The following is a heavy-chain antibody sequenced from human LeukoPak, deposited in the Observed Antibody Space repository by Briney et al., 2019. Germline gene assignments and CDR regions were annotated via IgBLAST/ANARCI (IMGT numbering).Heavy chain of an antibody. J-gene: IGHJ4*02. CDR1: GFTLSKYW. V-gene: IGHV3-74*01. CDR3: ATKQWLAPPPDS. Sequence: GGALRLSFAASGFTLSKYWMVLVRQTPGKGLEGVSRINTDGTVTTYADSVKGRFTVSRDNADNTMFLQMNSVRDEDTAVYYCATKQWLAPPPDSWGQGTPVTVSS. D-gene: IGHD6-19*01. CDR2: INTDGTVT.